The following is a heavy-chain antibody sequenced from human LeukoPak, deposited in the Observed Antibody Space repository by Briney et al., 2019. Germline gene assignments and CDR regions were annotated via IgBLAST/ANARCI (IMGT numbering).Heavy chain of an antibody. CDR3: ARGTSVVRWYFDY. J-gene: IGHJ4*02. D-gene: IGHD1-1*01. V-gene: IGHV4-59*01. Sequence: NPSETLSLTCTVSGGSISSYYWSWIRQPPGKGLEWIGYIYYSGSTNYNPSLKSRVTISVDTSKNQFSLKLSSVTAADTAVYYCARGTSVVRWYFDYWGQGTLVTVSS. CDR1: GGSISSYY. CDR2: IYYSGST.